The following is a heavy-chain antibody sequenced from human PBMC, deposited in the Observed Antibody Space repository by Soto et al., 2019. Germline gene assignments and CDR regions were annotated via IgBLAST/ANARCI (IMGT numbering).Heavy chain of an antibody. D-gene: IGHD2-2*01. Sequence: ASVKVSCKASGFTFTSSAVQWVRQARGQRLEWIGWIVVGSGNTNYAQKFQERVTITRDMSTSTAYMELSSLRSEDTAVYYCAADRRIVVVPAASELEKSRDYYYYGMDVWGQGTTVTVSS. CDR1: GFTFTSSA. V-gene: IGHV1-58*01. J-gene: IGHJ6*02. CDR3: AADRRIVVVPAASELEKSRDYYYYGMDV. CDR2: IVVGSGNT.